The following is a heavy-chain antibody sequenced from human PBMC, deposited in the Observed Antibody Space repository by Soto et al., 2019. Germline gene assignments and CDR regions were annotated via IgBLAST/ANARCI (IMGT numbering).Heavy chain of an antibody. J-gene: IGHJ6*02. V-gene: IGHV4-30-4*01. Sequence: PSETLSLTCTVSGGSISSGDYYWSWIRQPPGKGLEWIGYIYYSGSTYYDPSLKSRVTISVDTSKNQFSLKLSSVTAADTAVYYCARGSYYYGMDVWGQGTTVTVSS. CDR3: ARGSYYYGMDV. CDR1: GGSISSGDYY. CDR2: IYYSGST.